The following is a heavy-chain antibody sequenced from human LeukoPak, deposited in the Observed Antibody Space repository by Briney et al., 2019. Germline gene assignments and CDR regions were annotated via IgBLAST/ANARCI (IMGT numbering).Heavy chain of an antibody. D-gene: IGHD3-16*01. Sequence: ASVTVSCKASGYTFNNFVISWVRQAPGQGLEWVGWISPHTYTTRYATRVQGRVTMTTDTSTTTVYMGLRSLRSDDTAVYFCARGQSLYYWGQGTPVTVSS. CDR2: ISPHTYTT. CDR1: GYTFNNFV. V-gene: IGHV1-18*01. J-gene: IGHJ4*02. CDR3: ARGQSLYY.